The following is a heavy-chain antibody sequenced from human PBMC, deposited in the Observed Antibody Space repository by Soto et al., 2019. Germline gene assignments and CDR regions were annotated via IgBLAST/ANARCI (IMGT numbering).Heavy chain of an antibody. J-gene: IGHJ4*02. CDR3: ARPVYGY. Sequence: EVQLVESGGGLVQPGGSLKLSCAASGFTFSDSGLHWVRQASGKGLEWIGRIRSKANNYATAYAASVEGRFTISRDDSKNTTYLQMDSLKVEDTALYFCARPVYGYWGKGALVTVSS. CDR2: IRSKANNYAT. CDR1: GFTFSDSG. V-gene: IGHV3-73*02. D-gene: IGHD3-16*01.